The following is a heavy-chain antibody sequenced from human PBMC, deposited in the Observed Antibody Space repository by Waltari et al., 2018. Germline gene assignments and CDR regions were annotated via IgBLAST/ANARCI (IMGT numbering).Heavy chain of an antibody. CDR1: GGSISRSIYY. V-gene: IGHV4-39*01. Sequence: QLQLQESGPGLVKPSETLSLTCTVSGGSISRSIYYWGWIRQPPGKGLEWIGSIYYSGSTYYNPSLKSRVTISVDTSKNQFSLKLSSVTAADTAVYYCARHPAMTIMLWYFDLWGRGTLVTVSS. CDR2: IYYSGST. CDR3: ARHPAMTIMLWYFDL. D-gene: IGHD2-8*01. J-gene: IGHJ2*01.